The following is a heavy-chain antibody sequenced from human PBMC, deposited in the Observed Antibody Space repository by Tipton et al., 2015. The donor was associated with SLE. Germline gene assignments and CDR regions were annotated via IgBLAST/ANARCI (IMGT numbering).Heavy chain of an antibody. Sequence: TLSLTCAVYGGSLSGHNWRWSWVRQAPGQGLEWIGGTSNRGVSDYNPSLKSRLTLSLDMSKSQFSLKLNSVTAADTAVCYCARGKHRVATCYRANWFDSWGQGILVIVSS. V-gene: IGHV4-34*01. D-gene: IGHD5-12*01. J-gene: IGHJ5*01. CDR2: TSNRGVS. CDR3: ARGKHRVATCYRANWFDS. CDR1: GGSLSGHN.